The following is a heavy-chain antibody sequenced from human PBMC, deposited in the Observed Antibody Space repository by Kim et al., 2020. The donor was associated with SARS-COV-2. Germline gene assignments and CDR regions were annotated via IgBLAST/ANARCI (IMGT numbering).Heavy chain of an antibody. D-gene: IGHD3-3*01. CDR2: IIPILGIA. Sequence: SVKVSCKASGGTFSSYAISWVRQAPGQGLEWMGRIIPILGIANYAQKFQGRVTITADKSTSTAYMELSSLRSEDTAVYYCARDYATIFGVVIIPYYYYGMDVWGQGTTVTVSS. V-gene: IGHV1-69*04. J-gene: IGHJ6*02. CDR1: GGTFSSYA. CDR3: ARDYATIFGVVIIPYYYYGMDV.